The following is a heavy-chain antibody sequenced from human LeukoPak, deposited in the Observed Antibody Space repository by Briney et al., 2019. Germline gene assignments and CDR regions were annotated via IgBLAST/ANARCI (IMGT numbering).Heavy chain of an antibody. J-gene: IGHJ4*02. CDR1: GFTVSRIN. Sequence: PGGSLRLSCAVSGFTVSRINMSGVRQAPGKGLEWVSVIYSGGSTYYADSVKGRFTISRDNSKKTLYLQMNSLRAEDTAVYYCARDWRGAPADYWGQGTLVTVSS. D-gene: IGHD1-26*01. V-gene: IGHV3-66*01. CDR2: IYSGGST. CDR3: ARDWRGAPADY.